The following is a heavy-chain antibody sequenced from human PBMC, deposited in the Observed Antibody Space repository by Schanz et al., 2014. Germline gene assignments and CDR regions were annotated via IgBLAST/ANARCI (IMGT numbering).Heavy chain of an antibody. V-gene: IGHV1-18*01. CDR2: IGGSDGNT. Sequence: QVQLVQSGGEVKTPGASVKVSCKASGYTFTRSGISWVRQAPGQGLEWMGWIGGSDGNTNFAQKFQGRVTMTTDTSTSTAYMELRSLRSDDTAVYYCARGYGDSPTDFWGQGTLVTVSS. J-gene: IGHJ4*02. D-gene: IGHD4-17*01. CDR1: GYTFTRSG. CDR3: ARGYGDSPTDF.